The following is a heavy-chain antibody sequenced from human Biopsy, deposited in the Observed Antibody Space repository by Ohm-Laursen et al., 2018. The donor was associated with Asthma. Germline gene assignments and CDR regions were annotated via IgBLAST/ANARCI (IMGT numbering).Heavy chain of an antibody. CDR3: ARGWNCGGDCYSLDS. CDR2: IYRNGDT. V-gene: IGHV4-30-2*06. Sequence: ILSLTCAVSGDSIDSGDYSWTWIRQSPGVGLEWIGYIYRNGDTYYNPTLKNRVTISIDRSKNQFSLRLRSVTAADTAVYYCARGWNCGGDCYSLDSWGQGTLVTVSS. CDR1: GDSIDSGDYS. J-gene: IGHJ4*02. D-gene: IGHD2-21*02.